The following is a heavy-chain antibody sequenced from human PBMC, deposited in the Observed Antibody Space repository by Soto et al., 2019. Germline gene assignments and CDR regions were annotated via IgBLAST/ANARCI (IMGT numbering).Heavy chain of an antibody. J-gene: IGHJ3*02. V-gene: IGHV1-46*01. CDR3: ARASRYCSGGSCRLGVAAFDI. D-gene: IGHD2-15*01. Sequence: ASVKVSCKASGYTFTSYYIHWVRQAPGQGLEWMGIINPSGGSTTYAQKFQGRVTITRDTSASTAYMELSSLRSEDTAVYYCARASRYCSGGSCRLGVAAFDIWGQGTMVTVSS. CDR2: INPSGGST. CDR1: GYTFTSYY.